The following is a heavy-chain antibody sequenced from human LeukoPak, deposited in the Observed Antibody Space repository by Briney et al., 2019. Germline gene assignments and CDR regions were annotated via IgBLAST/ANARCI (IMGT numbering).Heavy chain of an antibody. CDR2: IAYDGSRA. D-gene: IGHD1-14*01. CDR1: GFTFSSYA. V-gene: IGHV3-30*04. J-gene: IGHJ4*02. CDR3: TRYNNDHFDY. Sequence: PGRSLRLSCAASGFTFSSYAMHWFRQTPGKGLEWVAVIAYDGSRAFYADSVKGRFTISRDNSKNTMSVQMDDLRAEDTAVYYCTRYNNDHFDYWGQGTLVTVSS.